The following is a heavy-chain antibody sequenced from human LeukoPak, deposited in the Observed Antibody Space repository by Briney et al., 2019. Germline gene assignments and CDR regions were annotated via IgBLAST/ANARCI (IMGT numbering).Heavy chain of an antibody. V-gene: IGHV4-59*12. Sequence: KPSETLSLTCTVSGGSISSYYWSWIRQPPGKGLEWIGYIYYSGSTNYNPSLKSRVTMSIDTSKNQFSLKLSSVTAADTAVYYCARWLSGCTSTSCLNWFDPWGQGTLVTVSS. CDR3: ARWLSGCTSTSCLNWFDP. J-gene: IGHJ5*02. D-gene: IGHD2-2*01. CDR1: GGSISSYY. CDR2: IYYSGST.